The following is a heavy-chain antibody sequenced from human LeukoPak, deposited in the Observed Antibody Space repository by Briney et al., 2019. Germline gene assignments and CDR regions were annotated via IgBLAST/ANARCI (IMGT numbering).Heavy chain of an antibody. CDR3: ARTVYDLRGQLLIPGFDS. CDR2: INRDGSVK. Sequence: RGSLRLSCAVSGFTFSDYWVTWVRQTPGKGLEFVANINRDGSVKNYVDSVKGRFTISRDNAKNSLYLQMTSLRVDDTAIYYCARTVYDLRGQLLIPGFDSWGQGTLVTVSS. V-gene: IGHV3-7*01. J-gene: IGHJ4*02. CDR1: GFTFSDYW. D-gene: IGHD3-16*01.